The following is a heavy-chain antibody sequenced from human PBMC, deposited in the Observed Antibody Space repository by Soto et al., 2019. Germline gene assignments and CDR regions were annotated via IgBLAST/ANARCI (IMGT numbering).Heavy chain of an antibody. CDR1: GLSLRTTGVG. V-gene: IGHV2-5*02. J-gene: IGHJ6*02. CDR3: VQSRCGGDCLEIYSSHAYNGLDV. D-gene: IGHD2-21*02. CDR2: LSWDDDK. Sequence: QVTLKASGPTLVKPTQTLTLTCTVSGLSLRTTGVGVGWVRQPPGKALEWLALLSWDDDKRYRPSLRSRLTIAKDISEKQAVLTMTNMDTVDTATYYCVQSRCGGDCLEIYSSHAYNGLDVWGQGTKVTVSS.